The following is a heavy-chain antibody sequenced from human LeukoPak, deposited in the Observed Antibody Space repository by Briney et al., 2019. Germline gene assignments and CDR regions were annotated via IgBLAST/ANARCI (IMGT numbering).Heavy chain of an antibody. D-gene: IGHD5-18*01. V-gene: IGHV1-18*01. CDR1: GYTFTSYG. J-gene: IGHJ6*02. Sequence: AAVKLSCKASGYTFTSYGISWVRQAPGQGLEWMGWISAYNGNTNYAQKLQGRVTMTTDTSTSTAYMELRSLRSDDTAVYYCARDRRSYGYRVGMDVWGQGTTVTVSS. CDR3: ARDRRSYGYRVGMDV. CDR2: ISAYNGNT.